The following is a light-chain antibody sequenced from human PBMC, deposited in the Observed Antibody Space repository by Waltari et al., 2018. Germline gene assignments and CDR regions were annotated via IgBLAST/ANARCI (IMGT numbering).Light chain of an antibody. CDR3: SAWDKDLVAVV. J-gene: IGLJ3*02. CDR1: RNNVGNQG. V-gene: IGLV10-54*04. Sequence: QAGLIQPPSVSRALGQTATLTCAGNRNNVGNQGVAWLQPHQGHPPKPLSSRSDNRPSGISERFSASRSGNTASLTITGLQADDEADYYCSAWDKDLVAVVFGGGTKLTVL. CDR2: RSD.